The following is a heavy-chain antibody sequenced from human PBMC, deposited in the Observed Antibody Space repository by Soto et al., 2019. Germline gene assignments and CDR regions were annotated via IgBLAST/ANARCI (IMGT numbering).Heavy chain of an antibody. CDR3: ALSSGSYRARGAFDI. V-gene: IGHV4-34*09. D-gene: IGHD3-10*01. J-gene: IGHJ3*02. CDR2: INHSGST. CDR1: GGSFSGYY. Sequence: PSETLSLTCAVYGGSFSGYYRTWIRQPPGTGLEWIGEINHSGSTNYNPSLKSRVTISVDTSKNQFSRKLTSVTAADTAVYYCALSSGSYRARGAFDIWGQGTMVTVSS.